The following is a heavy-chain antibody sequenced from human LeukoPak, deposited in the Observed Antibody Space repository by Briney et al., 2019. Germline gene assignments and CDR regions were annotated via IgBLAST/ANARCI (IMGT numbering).Heavy chain of an antibody. J-gene: IGHJ6*02. Sequence: ASEKVSCKASGGTFSSYAISWVRQAPGQGLEWMGGIIPIFGTANYAQKFQGRVTITADESTSTAYMELSSLRSEDTAVYYCARDYWVVVVVAATPNDRYGMDVWGQGTTVTVSS. CDR3: ARDYWVVVVVAATPNDRYGMDV. CDR1: GGTFSSYA. CDR2: IIPIFGTA. V-gene: IGHV1-69*13. D-gene: IGHD2-15*01.